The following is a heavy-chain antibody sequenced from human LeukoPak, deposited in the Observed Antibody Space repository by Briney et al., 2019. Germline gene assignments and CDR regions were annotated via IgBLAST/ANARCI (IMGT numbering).Heavy chain of an antibody. Sequence: GGTLRLSCAASGFTFSSYGMSWVRQAPGKGLEWVSAISGSGGSTYYADSVKGRFTISRDNSKNTLYLQMNSLRAEDTAVYYCASLEGLPGYWGQGTLVTVSS. J-gene: IGHJ4*02. CDR2: ISGSGGST. CDR3: ASLEGLPGY. CDR1: GFTFSSYG. V-gene: IGHV3-23*01.